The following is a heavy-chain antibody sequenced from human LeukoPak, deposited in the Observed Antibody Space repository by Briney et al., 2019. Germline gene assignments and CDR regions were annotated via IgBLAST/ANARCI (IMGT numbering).Heavy chain of an antibody. J-gene: IGHJ4*02. Sequence: ASVKVSCKASVYTLTDYYIHWVRQAPGQGLEWMGWIDTNPGATKYPQKSQGRVTITRDTSTGTAYMELSSLISGDTALYYCASEAFCAGGSCNVQRVASWGPGTLVTVSS. CDR2: IDTNPGAT. CDR3: ASEAFCAGGSCNVQRVAS. D-gene: IGHD2-8*02. V-gene: IGHV1-2*02. CDR1: VYTLTDYY.